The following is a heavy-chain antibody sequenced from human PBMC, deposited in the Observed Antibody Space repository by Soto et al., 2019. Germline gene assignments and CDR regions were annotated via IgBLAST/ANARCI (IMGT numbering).Heavy chain of an antibody. CDR1: GFTFSSYA. CDR3: AKCRRYQLLYVVYYYYYMGG. D-gene: IGHD2-2*01. J-gene: IGHJ6*03. CDR2: ISGSGGST. Sequence: EVQLLESGGGLVQPGGSLRLSCAASGFTFSSYAMSWVRQAPGKGLEWVSAISGSGGSTYYADSVKGRFTISRDNSKKTLYLQLNSLGDEDTAVYYCAKCRRYQLLYVVYYYYYMGGWGKGTPVTVSS. V-gene: IGHV3-23*01.